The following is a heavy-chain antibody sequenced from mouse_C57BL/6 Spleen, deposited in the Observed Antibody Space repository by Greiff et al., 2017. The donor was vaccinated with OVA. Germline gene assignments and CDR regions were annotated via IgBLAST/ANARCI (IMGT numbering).Heavy chain of an antibody. CDR3: ARIYYDYLYFDY. J-gene: IGHJ2*01. CDR1: GYAFSSSW. D-gene: IGHD2-4*01. CDR2: IYPGDGDT. V-gene: IGHV1-82*01. Sequence: VKLQESGPELVKPGASVKISCKASGYAFSSSWMNWVKQRPGKGLEWIGRIYPGDGDTNYNGKFKGKATLTADKSSSTAYMQLSSLTSEDSAVYFCARIYYDYLYFDYWGQGTTLTVSS.